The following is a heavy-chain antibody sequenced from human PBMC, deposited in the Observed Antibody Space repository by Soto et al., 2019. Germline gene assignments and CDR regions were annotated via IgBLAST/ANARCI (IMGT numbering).Heavy chain of an antibody. V-gene: IGHV4-34*01. CDR2: INRSGST. J-gene: IGHJ4*02. D-gene: IGHD3-16*02. CDR1: GGSFSGYY. Sequence: SETLSLTCAVYGGSFSGYYWSWIRQPPGKGLEWIGEINRSGSTNYNPSLKSRVTISVDTSKNQFSLKLSSVTAADTAVYYCARGKLSDYVWGSYRYHFDYWGQGTVVTVYS. CDR3: ARGKLSDYVWGSYRYHFDY.